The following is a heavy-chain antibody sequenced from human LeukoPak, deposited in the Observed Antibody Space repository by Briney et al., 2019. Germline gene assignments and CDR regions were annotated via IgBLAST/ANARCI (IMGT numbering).Heavy chain of an antibody. CDR3: ARARYGSGSYHYMDV. J-gene: IGHJ6*03. CDR2: IYYSGST. D-gene: IGHD3-10*01. Sequence: PSETLSLTCTVSGGSISSSSYYWGWIRQPPGKGLEWIGSIYYSGSTYYNPSLKSRVTISVDTSKNQFSLKLSSVTAADTAVYYCARARYGSGSYHYMDVWGKGTTVTISS. V-gene: IGHV4-39*07. CDR1: GGSISSSSYY.